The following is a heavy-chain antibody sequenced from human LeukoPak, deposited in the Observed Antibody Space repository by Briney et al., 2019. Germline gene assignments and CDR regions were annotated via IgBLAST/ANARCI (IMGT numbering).Heavy chain of an antibody. CDR3: ARRAAGWFDP. V-gene: IGHV4-59*12. Sequence: SETLSLTCIVSGDSINSYYWSWFRQPPGKGLEWIGYIYYSGNTNYNPSLKSRVTISVDTSKKHFSLNLNSVTAADTAVYYCARRAAGWFDPWGQGTLVTVSS. D-gene: IGHD6-13*01. CDR2: IYYSGNT. CDR1: GDSINSYY. J-gene: IGHJ5*02.